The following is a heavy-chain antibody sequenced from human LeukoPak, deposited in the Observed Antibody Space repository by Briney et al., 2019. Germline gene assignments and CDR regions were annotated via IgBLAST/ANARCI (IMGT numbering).Heavy chain of an antibody. CDR1: GGSLSGYY. V-gene: IGHV4-59*01. CDR3: ARGVYGAYFDL. J-gene: IGHJ4*02. CDR2: RESNGYT. D-gene: IGHD4-17*01. Sequence: PSETLSLTCSFSGGSLSGYYWSWLRQPPGKGLEWIAYRESNGYTESCPSLMSRVKISLDTSKNQLSLKLASVTAADTAVYFCARGVYGAYFDLWGQGTLVTVSS.